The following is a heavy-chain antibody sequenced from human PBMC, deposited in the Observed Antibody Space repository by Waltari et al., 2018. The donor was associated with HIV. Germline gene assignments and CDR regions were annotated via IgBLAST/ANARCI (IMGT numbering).Heavy chain of an antibody. CDR3: ARGTPLYGLDV. D-gene: IGHD2-15*01. V-gene: IGHV3-7*01. Sequence: EVILVESGGGLAQPGGSLRLSCAASGFTFSNTWMSWVRKAPGKGLEWVANIKDDGTEAYYLDSVKGRFTISRDNAKDSLSLQMNSLRAEDTAVYYCARGTPLYGLDVWGQGTTVTASS. CDR1: GFTFSNTW. CDR2: IKDDGTEA. J-gene: IGHJ6*02.